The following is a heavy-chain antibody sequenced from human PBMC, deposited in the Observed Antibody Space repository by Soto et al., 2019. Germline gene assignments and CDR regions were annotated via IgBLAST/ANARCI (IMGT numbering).Heavy chain of an antibody. CDR3: AKLNYYDSTGFFRHFDN. CDR2: VGPNGAST. D-gene: IGHD3-22*01. J-gene: IGHJ4*02. V-gene: IGHV3-23*01. CDR1: GFTFGSYG. Sequence: VSLRLSCVASGFTFGSYGMSWVRQTPGKGLEWVSSVGPNGASTGYAESVKGRFTISRDNLDNTLYLQMNSLRGEDTARYFCAKLNYYDSTGFFRHFDNWGQGTQVTVSS.